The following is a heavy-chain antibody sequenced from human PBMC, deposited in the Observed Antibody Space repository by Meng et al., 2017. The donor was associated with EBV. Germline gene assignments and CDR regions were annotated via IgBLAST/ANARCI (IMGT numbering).Heavy chain of an antibody. Sequence: QVQLQESGPGLVKPSXXPSLTCXVSGASVSGGTFHWSWIRQPPGKELEWIGYIYDGGTTIYNPSLKSRVTIFLDTSRNQFSLGLRSVTTADTAVYYCAKSSSSTPGVVDSWGQGTLVTVSS. CDR2: IYDGGTT. J-gene: IGHJ4*02. CDR1: GASVSGGTFH. CDR3: AKSSSSTPGVVDS. D-gene: IGHD6-6*01. V-gene: IGHV4-61*01.